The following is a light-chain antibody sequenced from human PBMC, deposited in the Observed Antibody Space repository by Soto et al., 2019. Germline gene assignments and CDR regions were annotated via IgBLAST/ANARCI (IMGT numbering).Light chain of an antibody. CDR1: SSDVGAYNY. CDR3: SSLAPSNTWV. J-gene: IGLJ3*02. Sequence: QSALTQPPSASGSPGQSVTISCTGTSSDVGAYNYVSWYQQHAGKAPKLVIYKVTKRPSGVPDRFSGSKSANTASLTVSGLQAEVEEDNNASSLAPSNTWVFGGGPKQTVL. CDR2: KVT. V-gene: IGLV2-8*01.